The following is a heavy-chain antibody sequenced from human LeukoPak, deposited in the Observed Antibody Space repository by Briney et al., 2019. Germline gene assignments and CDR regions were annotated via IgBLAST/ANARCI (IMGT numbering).Heavy chain of an antibody. J-gene: IGHJ6*02. Sequence: PGRSLRLSCAASGFTFDDYAMHWVRPAPGKGLEWVSGICWNSGSIGYADSVKGRFTISRDNAKNSLYLQMNSLRAEDTALYYCAKDTTGRAGGMDVWGQGTTVTVSS. D-gene: IGHD1-1*01. CDR1: GFTFDDYA. CDR2: ICWNSGSI. CDR3: AKDTTGRAGGMDV. V-gene: IGHV3-9*01.